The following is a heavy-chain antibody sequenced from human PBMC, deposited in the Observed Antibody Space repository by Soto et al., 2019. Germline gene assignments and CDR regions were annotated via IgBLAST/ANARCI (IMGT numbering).Heavy chain of an antibody. CDR1: GYTFTSYD. CDR3: ARGLGNDIRTYYYYGMDV. D-gene: IGHD1-1*01. V-gene: IGHV1-8*01. CDR2: MNPNSGNT. Sequence: ASVKVSCKASGYTFTSYDINWVRQATGQGLEWMGWMNPNSGNTGYAQKFQGRVTMTRNTSIRTAYMELSSLRSEDTAVYYCARGLGNDIRTYYYYGMDVWGQGTTVTVSS. J-gene: IGHJ6*02.